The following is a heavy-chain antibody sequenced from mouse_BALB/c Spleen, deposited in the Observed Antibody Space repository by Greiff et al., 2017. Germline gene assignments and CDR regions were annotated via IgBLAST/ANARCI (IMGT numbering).Heavy chain of an antibody. D-gene: IGHD6-2*01. CDR2: INPNNGGT. Sequence: EVQLQQSGPELVKPGASVKIPCKASGYTFTDYNMDWVKQSHGKSLEWIGDINPNNGGTIYNQKFKGKATLTVDKSSSTAYMELRSLTSEDTAVYYCARSRLQFPYYFDYWGQGTTLTGSS. CDR1: GYTFTDYN. J-gene: IGHJ2*01. V-gene: IGHV1-18*01. CDR3: ARSRLQFPYYFDY.